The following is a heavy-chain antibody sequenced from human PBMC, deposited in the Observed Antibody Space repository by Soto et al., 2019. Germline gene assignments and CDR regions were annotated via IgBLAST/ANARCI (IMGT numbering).Heavy chain of an antibody. V-gene: IGHV4-61*05. CDR3: ASYYPENWFDP. D-gene: IGHD3-10*01. Sequence: SETLSLTCTVSGGSISSSSYYWGWIRQPPGKGLEWIGYIYYSGSTNYNPSLKSRVTISVDTSKNQFSLKLSSVTAADTAVYYCASYYPENWFDPWGQGTLVTVSS. CDR1: GGSISSSSYY. CDR2: IYYSGST. J-gene: IGHJ5*02.